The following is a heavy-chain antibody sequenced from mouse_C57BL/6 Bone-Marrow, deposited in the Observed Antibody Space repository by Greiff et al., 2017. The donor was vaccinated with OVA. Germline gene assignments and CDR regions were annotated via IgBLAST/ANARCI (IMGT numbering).Heavy chain of an antibody. V-gene: IGHV1-53*01. D-gene: IGHD2-1*01. CDR3: ARDEGNYVRLAWFAY. J-gene: IGHJ3*01. Sequence: VQLQQPGTELVKPGASVKLSCKASGYTFTSYWMHWVKQRPGQGLEWIGNINPSNGGTNYNEKFKSKATLTVDKSSSTAYMQLSSLTSEDSAVYYCARDEGNYVRLAWFAYWGQGTLVTVSA. CDR1: GYTFTSYW. CDR2: INPSNGGT.